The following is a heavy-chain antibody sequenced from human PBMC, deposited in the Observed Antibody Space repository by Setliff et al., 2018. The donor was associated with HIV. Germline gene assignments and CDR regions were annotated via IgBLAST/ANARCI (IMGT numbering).Heavy chain of an antibody. Sequence: PSETLSLTCTVSGGSISTDYWTWVRQSAGKGLEWIGRIQTSEDTKYNPSLNSRVTVSIDTPKNQFSLDLASVTAADTAVYYCARGGYGSGNAYYFADWGQGTPVTVSS. CDR1: GGSISTDY. CDR2: IQTSEDT. CDR3: ARGGYGSGNAYYFAD. D-gene: IGHD3-10*01. J-gene: IGHJ4*02. V-gene: IGHV4-4*07.